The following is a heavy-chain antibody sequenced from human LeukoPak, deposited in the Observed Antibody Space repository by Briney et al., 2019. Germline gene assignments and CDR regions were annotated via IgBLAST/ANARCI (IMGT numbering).Heavy chain of an antibody. D-gene: IGHD3-3*01. CDR1: GGSFSGYY. J-gene: IGHJ2*01. CDR3: ARSWGVVITSSYWYFDL. CDR2: INHSGST. Sequence: SETLSLTCAVYGGSFSGYYWSWIRQPPGKGLEWIGEINHSGSTYYNPSLKSRVTISVDTSKNQFSLKLSSVTAADTAVYYCARSWGVVITSSYWYFDLWGRGTLVTVSS. V-gene: IGHV4-34*09.